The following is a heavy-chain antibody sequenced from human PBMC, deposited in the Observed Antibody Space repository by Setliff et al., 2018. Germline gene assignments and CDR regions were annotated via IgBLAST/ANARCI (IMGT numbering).Heavy chain of an antibody. D-gene: IGHD4-17*01. CDR3: ARDRVTTLENYYYYYGMDV. J-gene: IGHJ6*02. CDR1: GGSISSSSYY. Sequence: LSETLSLTCTVSGGSISSSSYYWGWIRQPPGKGLEWIGSIYYSGSTYYNPSLKSRVTISVDTSKNQFSLKLSSVTAADTAVYYCARDRVTTLENYYYYYGMDVWGQGTTVTVSS. V-gene: IGHV4-39*07. CDR2: IYYSGST.